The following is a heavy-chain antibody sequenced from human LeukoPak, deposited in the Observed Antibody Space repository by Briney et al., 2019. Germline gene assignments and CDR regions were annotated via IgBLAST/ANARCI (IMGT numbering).Heavy chain of an antibody. CDR2: INPNSGGT. D-gene: IGHD2-21*02. CDR1: GYAFTGYY. J-gene: IGHJ4*02. V-gene: IGHV1-2*02. Sequence: ASVKVSCKASGYAFTGYYMHWVRQAPGQGLEWMGWINPNSGGTNYAQKFQGRVTMTRDTSISTAYMELSRLRSDDTAVYYCARYTVTAIPYYFDYWGQGTLVTVSS. CDR3: ARYTVTAIPYYFDY.